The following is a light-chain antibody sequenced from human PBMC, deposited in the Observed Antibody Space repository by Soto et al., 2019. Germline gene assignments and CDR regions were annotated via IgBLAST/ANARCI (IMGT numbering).Light chain of an antibody. CDR3: QQYGYSPIT. Sequence: EFVFKQCPGTLSLYTVERATLSCRAGQSVSSNYLAWYQQKPGQAPRLLIYAASSRATGIPDRFSGSGSGTDFTLTIDGLEPEDFVVYYCQQYGYSPITFGQGTRLEIK. V-gene: IGKV3-20*01. J-gene: IGKJ5*01. CDR1: QSVSSNY. CDR2: AAS.